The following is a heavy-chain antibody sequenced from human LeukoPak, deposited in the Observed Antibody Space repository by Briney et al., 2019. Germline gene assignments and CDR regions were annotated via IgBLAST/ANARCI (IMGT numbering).Heavy chain of an antibody. D-gene: IGHD6-19*01. CDR1: GFTFTSSA. Sequence: GTSVKVSCKASGFTFTSSAMQWVRQARGQRVEWIGWIVVGSGNTNYAQKFQERVTITRDMSTSTAYMELSSLRSEDTAVYYCAADQGSGWYVWGQGTLVTVSS. J-gene: IGHJ4*02. CDR3: AADQGSGWYV. V-gene: IGHV1-58*02. CDR2: IVVGSGNT.